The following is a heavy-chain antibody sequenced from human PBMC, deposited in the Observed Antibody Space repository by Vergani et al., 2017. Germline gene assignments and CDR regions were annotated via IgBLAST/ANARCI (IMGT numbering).Heavy chain of an antibody. D-gene: IGHD2/OR15-2a*01. CDR1: GYTFTSYG. CDR3: ARKGIYDNWFDP. Sequence: QVQLVQSGAEVKKPGASVKVSCKASGYTFTSYGISWVRPAPGQGLEWMGWISAYNGNTNYAQKLKGRVTMTTDTSTSTADMELRSLRSDDTAVYDCARKGIYDNWFDPWGQGTLVTVSS. CDR2: ISAYNGNT. V-gene: IGHV1-18*04. J-gene: IGHJ5*02.